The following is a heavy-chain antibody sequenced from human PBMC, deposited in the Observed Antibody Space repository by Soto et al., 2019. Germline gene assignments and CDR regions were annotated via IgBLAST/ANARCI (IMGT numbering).Heavy chain of an antibody. V-gene: IGHV1-69*01. CDR3: ARAYYDILTGYYKWYGMDV. D-gene: IGHD3-9*01. J-gene: IGHJ6*02. CDR2: IIPIFGTA. Sequence: QVQLVQSGAEVKKPGSSVKVSCKASGGTFSSYAISWVRQAPGQGLEWMGGIIPIFGTANYAQKVQGRVTIPADESTSTACMELSSLRSEDTAVYYCARAYYDILTGYYKWYGMDVWGQGTTVTVSS. CDR1: GGTFSSYA.